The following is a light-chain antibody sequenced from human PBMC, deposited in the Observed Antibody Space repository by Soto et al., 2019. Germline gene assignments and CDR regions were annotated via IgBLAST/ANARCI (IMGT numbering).Light chain of an antibody. CDR1: QSLLYSSNNKNY. CDR2: WAY. V-gene: IGKV4-1*01. Sequence: DIVMTQSPDSLAVSLGETATINCKSSQSLLYSSNNKNYLAWYRQKPRQPPELLIYWAYTRESGVPGRHSGSGSGTDFTLTISSLRAEDVAIYYCQQYYETPLTFGGGTTVEIK. CDR3: QQYYETPLT. J-gene: IGKJ4*01.